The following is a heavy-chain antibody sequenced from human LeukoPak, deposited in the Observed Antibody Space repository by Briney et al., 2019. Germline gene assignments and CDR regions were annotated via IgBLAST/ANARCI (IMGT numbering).Heavy chain of an antibody. J-gene: IGHJ3*02. CDR2: ISAYNGNT. Sequence: GASVKVSCKASGYTFTSYGISWVRQAPGQGLEWMGWISAYNGNTNYAQKLQGRDTMTTDTSTSTAYMELRSLRSDDTAVYYCARDGVAIAVAGYAFDIWGQGTMVTVSS. D-gene: IGHD6-19*01. V-gene: IGHV1-18*01. CDR1: GYTFTSYG. CDR3: ARDGVAIAVAGYAFDI.